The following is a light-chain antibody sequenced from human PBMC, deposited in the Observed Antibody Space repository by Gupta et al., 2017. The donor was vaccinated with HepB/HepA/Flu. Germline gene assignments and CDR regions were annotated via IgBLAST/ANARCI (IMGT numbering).Light chain of an antibody. V-gene: IGLV2-14*03. CDR3: GSYTSSSTWV. CDR1: SSDVGGFNF. J-gene: IGLJ3*02. Sequence: SALTQPASVSGSPGPSITISCTGTSSDVGGFNFVYCFQHHPGKAPKLVIYDVSNRPAGVSNRFSGSKTGKPASLTISGLQAEDEADYYCGSYTSSSTWVFGGGTKLTVL. CDR2: DVS.